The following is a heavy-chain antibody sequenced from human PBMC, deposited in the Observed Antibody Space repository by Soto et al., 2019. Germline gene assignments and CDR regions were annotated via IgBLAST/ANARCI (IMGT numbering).Heavy chain of an antibody. CDR1: GFTFSSYG. CDR2: ISYDGSNK. CDR3: AKPQHYYDSSGPIDY. Sequence: QVQLVESGGGVVQPGRSLRLSCAASGFTFSSYGMHWDRQAPGKGLEWVAVISYDGSNKYYADSVKGRFTISRDKSKNTLYLQMNSLRAEDTAVDYCAKPQHYYDSSGPIDYWGQGTLVPVSS. D-gene: IGHD3-22*01. J-gene: IGHJ4*02. V-gene: IGHV3-30*18.